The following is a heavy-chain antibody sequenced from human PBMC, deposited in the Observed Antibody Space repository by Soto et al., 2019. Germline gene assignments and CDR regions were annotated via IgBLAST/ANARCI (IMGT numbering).Heavy chain of an antibody. CDR3: ARLPMVRGVINDYYYYYGMDV. V-gene: IGHV4-39*01. CDR1: GGSISSSSYY. Sequence: SETLSLTCTVSGGSISSSSYYWGWIRQPPGKGLEWIGSIYYSGSTYYNPSLKSRVTISVDTSKNQFSLKPSSVTAADTAVYYCARLPMVRGVINDYYYYYGMDVWGQGTTVTVSS. CDR2: IYYSGST. D-gene: IGHD3-10*01. J-gene: IGHJ6*02.